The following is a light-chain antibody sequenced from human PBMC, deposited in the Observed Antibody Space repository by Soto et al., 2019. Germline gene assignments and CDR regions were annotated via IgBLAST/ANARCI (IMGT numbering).Light chain of an antibody. CDR3: QQRSNWPPIT. J-gene: IGKJ5*01. V-gene: IGKV3-11*01. Sequence: EIVLTQYPGTLSVSPGGRATLSCRASQTVTNNLAWYQQKPGQAPRLLIYDASNRATGIPARFSGSGSGTDFTLTISSLEPEDFAVYYCQQRSNWPPITFGQGTRPEIK. CDR2: DAS. CDR1: QTVTNN.